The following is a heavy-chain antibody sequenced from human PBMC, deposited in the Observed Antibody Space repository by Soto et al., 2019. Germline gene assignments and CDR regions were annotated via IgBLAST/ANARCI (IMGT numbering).Heavy chain of an antibody. CDR2: ISWNSGSI. CDR1: GFTFDYYA. V-gene: IGHV3-9*01. CDR3: AKDIGYYIIHYYGMDV. D-gene: IGHD3-3*01. Sequence: PGGSLRLSCAASGFTFDYYAMHWVRQAPGKGLEWVSGISWNSGSIGYADSVKGRFTISRDNAKNSLYLQMNSLRAEDTALYYCAKDIGYYIIHYYGMDVWGQGTTVTVSS. J-gene: IGHJ6*02.